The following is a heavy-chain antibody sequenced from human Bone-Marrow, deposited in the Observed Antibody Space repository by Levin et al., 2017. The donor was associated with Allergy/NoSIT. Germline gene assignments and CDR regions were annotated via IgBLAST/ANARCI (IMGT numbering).Heavy chain of an antibody. V-gene: IGHV4-61*01. CDR3: ARVGYDSSGYFHY. J-gene: IGHJ4*02. CDR2: IYYSGNT. CDR1: GGSVTTGSYY. D-gene: IGHD3-22*01. Sequence: SETLSLTCTVSGGSVTTGSYYWSWIRQPPGKGLEWIGHIYYSGNTNYNPSLKSRVTISVDTSKNQFSLKLSSVTAADTAVYYCARVGYDSSGYFHYWGQGTLVTVSS.